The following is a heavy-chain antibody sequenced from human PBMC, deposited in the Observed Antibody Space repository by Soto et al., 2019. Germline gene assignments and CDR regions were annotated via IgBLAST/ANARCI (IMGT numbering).Heavy chain of an antibody. CDR1: GYTFTRNG. CDR3: VKDRCTNSCPSRDV. D-gene: IGHD2-8*01. CDR2: ISPKSGNI. J-gene: IGHJ6*02. V-gene: IGHV1-18*01. Sequence: SAVKVSCKTSGYTFTRNGISWVRQAPGQGLEWMGWISPKSGNIKYAQKFQGRVIMTTDTSTSTAYMELRILRSDDTAGYYCVKDRCTNSCPSRDVWG.